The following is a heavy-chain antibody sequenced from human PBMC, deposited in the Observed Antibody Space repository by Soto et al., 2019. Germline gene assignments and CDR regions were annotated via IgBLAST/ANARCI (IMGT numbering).Heavy chain of an antibody. CDR2: IIPIFGTA. CDR1: GGTFSSYA. CDR3: AVWAYNWKGAWFDY. J-gene: IGHJ4*02. V-gene: IGHV1-69*13. D-gene: IGHD1-20*01. Sequence: ASVKVSCKASGGTFSSYAISWVRQAPGQGLEWMGGIIPIFGTANYAQKFQGRVTITADESTSTAYMELSSLRSEDTAVYYCAVWAYNWKGAWFDYLGQGTLVTVSS.